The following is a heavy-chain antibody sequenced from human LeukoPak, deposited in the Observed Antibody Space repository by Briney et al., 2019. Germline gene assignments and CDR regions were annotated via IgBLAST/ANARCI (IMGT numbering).Heavy chain of an antibody. J-gene: IGHJ4*02. CDR1: GYTFTGYH. V-gene: IGHV1-2*02. D-gene: IGHD7-27*01. CDR2: INPNSGGT. CDR3: ARPRTGIHSHFDY. Sequence: AAVNASCKASGYTFTGYHIHWLRQAPAQGLEWMGWINPNSGGTNYPHKLQGRATMRRDRSISTGYMELSRLRSDATAVYYCARPRTGIHSHFDYWGQGTLVTVSS.